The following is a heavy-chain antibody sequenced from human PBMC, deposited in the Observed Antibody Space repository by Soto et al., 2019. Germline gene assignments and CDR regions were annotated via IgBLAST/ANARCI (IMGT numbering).Heavy chain of an antibody. D-gene: IGHD3-16*01. V-gene: IGHV3-30*18. CDR3: VKGPNNWDDSNWFDP. CDR1: GFTLSNSG. J-gene: IGHJ5*02. CDR2: VCFHGSGE. Sequence: QVQVMESGGGVVQTGRSLRISCAASGFTLSNSGIHWVRQAPGKGLEWVAAVCFHGSGEYYADSVKGRFTISSDSSKNMVYLQMNSLITDDTAVYHCVKGPNNWDDSNWFDPWGQGILVTVSS.